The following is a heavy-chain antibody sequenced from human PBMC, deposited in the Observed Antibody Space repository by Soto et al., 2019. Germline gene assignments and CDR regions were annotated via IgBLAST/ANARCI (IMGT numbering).Heavy chain of an antibody. CDR1: GFTFSSYG. J-gene: IGHJ4*02. Sequence: PGGSLRLSCAASGFTFSSYGIHWVRQAPGKRLEWVAVISYDGGNKHYADSVQGRFTISRDNSKNTLYLQMNSLRAEDTAVYYCAKDTYYFDSSGYYVFDSWGQGTLVTVSS. D-gene: IGHD3-22*01. CDR2: ISYDGGNK. V-gene: IGHV3-30*18. CDR3: AKDTYYFDSSGYYVFDS.